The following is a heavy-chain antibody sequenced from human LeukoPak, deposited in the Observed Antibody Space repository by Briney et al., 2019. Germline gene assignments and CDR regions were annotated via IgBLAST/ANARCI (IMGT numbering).Heavy chain of an antibody. CDR3: ARGRSSYYFDY. V-gene: IGHV3-48*01. J-gene: IGHJ4*02. CDR2: ISSSSSTI. Sequence: GGSLRLSCAASGFTFSSYAMNWVRQAPGKGLEWVSCISSSSSTIYYADSVKGRISISRDNAKNSLYLQMNSLRAEDTAVYYCARGRSSYYFDYWGQGTLVTVSS. CDR1: GFTFSSYA. D-gene: IGHD3-3*01.